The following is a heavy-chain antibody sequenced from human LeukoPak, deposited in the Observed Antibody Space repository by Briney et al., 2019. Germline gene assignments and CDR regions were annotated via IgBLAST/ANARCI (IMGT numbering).Heavy chain of an antibody. Sequence: GGSLRLSCAASGFTFSSYWMSWVRQAPGKGLEWVANIKQDGSATHYADSVKGRFTISRDNAKNSVSLQMNSLRAGDTGVYYCARDWGGSGSLDYWGQGTLVTVSS. CDR2: IKQDGSAT. J-gene: IGHJ4*02. CDR3: ARDWGGSGSLDY. CDR1: GFTFSSYW. V-gene: IGHV3-7*01. D-gene: IGHD3-10*01.